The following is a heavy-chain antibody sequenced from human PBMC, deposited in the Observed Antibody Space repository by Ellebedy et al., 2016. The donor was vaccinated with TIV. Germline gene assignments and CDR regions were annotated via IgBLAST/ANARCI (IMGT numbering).Heavy chain of an antibody. CDR3: AKDTTYAYSCYGLIDY. J-gene: IGHJ4*02. Sequence: PGGSLRLSCAASGLTLDDYTMHCVRHAPGKGLDWVSLISWHGGSIYYADSVKGRFTISRDSIKNSLYLQMNSLRTDDTALYYCAKDTTYAYSCYGLIDYWGQGTLVTVSS. CDR2: ISWHGGSI. D-gene: IGHD5-12*01. V-gene: IGHV3-43*01. CDR1: GLTLDDYT.